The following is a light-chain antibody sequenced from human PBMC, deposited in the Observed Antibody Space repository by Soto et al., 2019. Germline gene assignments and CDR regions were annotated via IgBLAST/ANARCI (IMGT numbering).Light chain of an antibody. CDR2: GNS. CDR3: QSYDSSLRGEV. Sequence: QSVLTQPPSVSGAPGQRVTISCTGSSSNIGAGYDVHWYQQLPGTAPKLLIYGNSNRPSGVPDRFSGSKSGTSASLAITGLQAEDEADDYCQSYDSSLRGEVFGGGTKLTVL. J-gene: IGLJ2*01. CDR1: SSNIGAGYD. V-gene: IGLV1-40*01.